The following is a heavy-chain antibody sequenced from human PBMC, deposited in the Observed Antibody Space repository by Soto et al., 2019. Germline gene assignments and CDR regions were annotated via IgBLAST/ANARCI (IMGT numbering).Heavy chain of an antibody. CDR1: GFTFSSYG. CDR2: ISYDGSNK. Sequence: QVQLVESGGGVVQPGRSLRLSCAASGFTFSSYGLHWVRQAPVKGLEWVAVISYDGSNKYYPDSVKGRFTISRDNSKNTLYLQMNSLRAEDTAVYYCAKASDYGDYGGYYYGMDVWGQGTTVTVSS. V-gene: IGHV3-30*18. J-gene: IGHJ6*02. D-gene: IGHD4-17*01. CDR3: AKASDYGDYGGYYYGMDV.